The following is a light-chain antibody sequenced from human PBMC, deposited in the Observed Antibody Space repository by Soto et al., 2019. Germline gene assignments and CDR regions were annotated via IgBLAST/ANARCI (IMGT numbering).Light chain of an antibody. Sequence: IVLTQSPATLSLSPGERATLSRRASQSVSSYLAWYQQKPGQAPRLLIYDASNRATGIPARFSGSGSGTDFTLTISSLEPEDVAVYYCQQRSNPLTFGGGTKVEIK. J-gene: IGKJ4*01. CDR2: DAS. CDR3: QQRSNPLT. CDR1: QSVSSY. V-gene: IGKV3-11*01.